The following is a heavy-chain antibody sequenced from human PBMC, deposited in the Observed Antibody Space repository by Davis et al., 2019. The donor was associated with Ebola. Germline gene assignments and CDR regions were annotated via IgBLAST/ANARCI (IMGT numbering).Heavy chain of an antibody. V-gene: IGHV3-73*01. J-gene: IGHJ4*02. CDR3: TSSLWFRELEIDY. CDR2: IRSKANSYAT. Sequence: GESLKISCAASGFTFSSYSMNWVRQAPGKGLEWVGRIRSKANSYATAYAASVKGRFTISRDDSKNTAYLQMNSLKTEDTAVYYCTSSLWFRELEIDYWGQGTLVTVSS. D-gene: IGHD3-10*01. CDR1: GFTFSSYS.